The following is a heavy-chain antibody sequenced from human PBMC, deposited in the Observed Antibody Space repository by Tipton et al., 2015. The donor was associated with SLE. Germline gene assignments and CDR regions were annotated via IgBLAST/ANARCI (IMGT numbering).Heavy chain of an antibody. CDR2: ISGSGGST. CDR1: GFTFSSYA. V-gene: IGHV3-23*01. Sequence: SLRLSCAASGFTFSSYAMSWVRQAPGKGLEWVSAISGSGGSTYYADSVKGRFTISRDNSKNTLYLQMNSLRAEDTAVYYCAKTGYCSGGSCYRGHYYYYYYMDVWGKGTTVTVSS. J-gene: IGHJ6*03. D-gene: IGHD2-15*01. CDR3: AKTGYCSGGSCYRGHYYYYYYMDV.